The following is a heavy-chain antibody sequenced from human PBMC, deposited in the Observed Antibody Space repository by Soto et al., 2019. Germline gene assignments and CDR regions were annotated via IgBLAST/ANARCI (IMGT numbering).Heavy chain of an antibody. D-gene: IGHD3-3*01. CDR3: ARVPYYDLWSGALKTFDH. CDR2: INHSGST. CDR1: GGSFSGYY. J-gene: IGHJ5*02. Sequence: QVQLQQWGAGLLKPSETLSLTCAVYGGSFSGYYWSWIRQPPGKGLEWIGEINHSGSTNYNPSLKSRVTISVDTSKNQFSLKLSSVTAADTAVYYCARVPYYDLWSGALKTFDHWGQGTLVTVSS. V-gene: IGHV4-34*01.